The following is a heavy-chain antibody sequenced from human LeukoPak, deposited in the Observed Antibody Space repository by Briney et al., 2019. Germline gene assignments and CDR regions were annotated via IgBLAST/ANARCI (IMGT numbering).Heavy chain of an antibody. CDR1: GYTLNRYD. J-gene: IGHJ5*02. D-gene: IGHD3-16*02. CDR2: VNPDSGNT. Sequence: GASVKVSCKASGYTLNRYDINWVRQATGQGLEWMGWVNPDSGNTGYAQKFQGRVTMTRNTSISTAYMELSSLRSEDTAMYYCARADYDFVWGSYRLPDPWGQGTLVTVSS. CDR3: ARADYDFVWGSYRLPDP. V-gene: IGHV1-8*01.